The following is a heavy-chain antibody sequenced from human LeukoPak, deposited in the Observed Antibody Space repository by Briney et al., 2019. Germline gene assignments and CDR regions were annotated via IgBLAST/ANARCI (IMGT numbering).Heavy chain of an antibody. D-gene: IGHD4/OR15-4a*01. CDR1: VFTFDDYA. J-gene: IGHJ3*02. CDR2: ISWNSGSI. Sequence: GGSLRLSCAASVFTFDDYAMHWVRRAPGKGLEWVSGISWNSGSIGYADSVKGRFTISRDNAKNSLYLQMNSLRAEDMALYYCAKGDYGSPDAFDIWGQGTMVTVSS. V-gene: IGHV3-9*03. CDR3: AKGDYGSPDAFDI.